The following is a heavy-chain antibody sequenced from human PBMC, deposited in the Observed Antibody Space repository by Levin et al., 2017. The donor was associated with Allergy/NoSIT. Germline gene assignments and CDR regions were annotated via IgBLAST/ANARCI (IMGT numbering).Heavy chain of an antibody. D-gene: IGHD6-13*01. CDR2: INQDGSTR. CDR3: ATQPGIAAGGTDY. V-gene: IGHV3-7*02. Sequence: GGSLRLSCAASGFTFSTFWMNWVRQAPGKGLQWVANINQDGSTRYYVDSVKGRFTISRDNAKNSLYLQMNSLRVEDTAVYYCATQPGIAAGGTDYWGQGTLVTVSS. J-gene: IGHJ4*02. CDR1: GFTFSTFW.